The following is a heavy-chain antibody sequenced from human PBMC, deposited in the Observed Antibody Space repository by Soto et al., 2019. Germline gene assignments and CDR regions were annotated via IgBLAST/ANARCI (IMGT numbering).Heavy chain of an antibody. D-gene: IGHD2-2*02. CDR3: AMEYCSSTSCYRDY. J-gene: IGHJ4*02. V-gene: IGHV1-69*02. CDR2: IIPILGIA. Sequence: QVQLVQSGAEVKKPGSSVKVSCKASGGTFSSYTISWVRQAPGQGLEWMGRIIPILGIANYVQKCQGRVTITADNSTSTAFMELCSLRSEDTAVYYCAMEYCSSTSCYRDYWGQGTRVTVSS. CDR1: GGTFSSYT.